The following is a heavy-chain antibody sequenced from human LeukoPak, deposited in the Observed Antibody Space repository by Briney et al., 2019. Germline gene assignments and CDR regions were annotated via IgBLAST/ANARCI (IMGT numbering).Heavy chain of an antibody. D-gene: IGHD6-13*01. J-gene: IGHJ4*02. CDR1: GFIFSSYG. V-gene: IGHV3-30*18. Sequence: GGSLRLSCVASGFIFSSYGINWVRQAPGKGLEWVAVISYDGTDKYYTASVKGRFTISRDRSTNTVSLEMNSLRPEDTAVYYCAKSLSGWWTPGLDYLGQGTLVTVSS. CDR2: ISYDGTDK. CDR3: AKSLSGWWTPGLDY.